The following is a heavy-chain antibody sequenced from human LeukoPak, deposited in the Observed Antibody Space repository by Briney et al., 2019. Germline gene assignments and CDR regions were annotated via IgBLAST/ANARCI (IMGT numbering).Heavy chain of an antibody. V-gene: IGHV3-7*01. CDR3: ARDSSGRD. Sequence: GGSLRLSCAAAGFTASSSWMSWVRHAPGKGMEWVANIKADGSEKHYVDSVKGRFSISRDNAKSSLYLQMNSLRAEDTAVYYCARDSSGRDWGQGTLVTVSS. J-gene: IGHJ4*02. CDR1: GFTASSSW. CDR2: IKADGSEK. D-gene: IGHD3-22*01.